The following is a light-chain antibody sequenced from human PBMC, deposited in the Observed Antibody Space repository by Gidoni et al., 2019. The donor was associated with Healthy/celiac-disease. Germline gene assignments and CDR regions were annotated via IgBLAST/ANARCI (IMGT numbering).Light chain of an antibody. CDR2: AAS. J-gene: IGKJ3*01. V-gene: IGKV1-39*01. Sequence: DIQMTHSPSSLSASVGDIVTITCRASQSISSYLKWKQQKPGQAHKLLIYAASSLQSGVPSRFSGSGSETDFTLTISSLLPEDFATYCWQQSYSTPLFGPGTKVDIK. CDR1: QSISSY. CDR3: QQSYSTPL.